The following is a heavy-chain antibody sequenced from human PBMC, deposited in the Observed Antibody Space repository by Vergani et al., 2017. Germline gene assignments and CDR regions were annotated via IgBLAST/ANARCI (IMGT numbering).Heavy chain of an antibody. CDR2: ISAYNGNT. CDR1: GYTFTSYG. D-gene: IGHD2-2*01. Sequence: QVQLVQSGAEVKKPGASVKVSCKASGYTFTSYGISWVRQAPGQGLEWMGWISAYNGNTNYAQKLQGRVTMTTDTSTSTAYMELRSLRSDDTAVYYCARENIVEVPAGIDAFDIWGQGTMVTVSS. J-gene: IGHJ3*02. V-gene: IGHV1-18*01. CDR3: ARENIVEVPAGIDAFDI.